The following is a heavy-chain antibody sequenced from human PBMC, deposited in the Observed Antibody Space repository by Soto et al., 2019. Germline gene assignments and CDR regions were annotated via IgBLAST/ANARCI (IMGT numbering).Heavy chain of an antibody. CDR1: GFSFSSYG. CDR2: IGGGGFST. V-gene: IGHV3-23*01. Sequence: EVQLLESGGALVQPGGSLRLSCAASGFSFSSYGLSWVRQAPGKGLXXVSGIGGGGFSTYYADSVKGRFTIXRXNSXTXXXXXXXXXXXXXXXXXXXXXXXXXXXXXXXXDSWGQGTLVTVSS. CDR3: XXXXXXXXXXXXXDS. J-gene: IGHJ4*02.